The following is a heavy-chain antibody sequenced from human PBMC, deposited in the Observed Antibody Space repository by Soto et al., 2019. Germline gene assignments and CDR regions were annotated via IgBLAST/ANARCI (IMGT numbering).Heavy chain of an antibody. D-gene: IGHD3-22*01. CDR3: ARDLGHYYDSSGYPNYGMDV. V-gene: IGHV1-69*13. Sequence: AVKVSCKASVCTFISCAISWVRQAPSQGREWMGWIIPIFGTANYAEKFQGRVTITADESTSTAYMELSSLRSEDTAVYYCARDLGHYYDSSGYPNYGMDVWGQGTTVTVSS. CDR1: VCTFISCA. J-gene: IGHJ6*02. CDR2: IIPIFGTA.